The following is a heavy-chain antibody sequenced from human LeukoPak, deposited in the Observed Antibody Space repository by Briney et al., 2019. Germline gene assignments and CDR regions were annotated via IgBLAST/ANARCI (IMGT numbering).Heavy chain of an antibody. V-gene: IGHV4-61*02. Sequence: PSQTLSLTCTVSGGSISSGSYYWSWIRQPAGKGLEWIGRIYTSGSTNYNPSLKSRVTISVDTSKNQFSLKLSSVTAADTAVYYCARQHDSYHYYYVDVWGKGTTVTVSS. D-gene: IGHD6-13*01. CDR2: IYTSGST. CDR1: GGSISSGSYY. CDR3: ARQHDSYHYYYVDV. J-gene: IGHJ6*03.